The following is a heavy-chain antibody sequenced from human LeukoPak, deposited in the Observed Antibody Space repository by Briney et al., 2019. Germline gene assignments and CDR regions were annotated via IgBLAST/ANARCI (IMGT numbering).Heavy chain of an antibody. CDR3: AKHIVVVVAATPFLVS. CDR2: INSDGSST. J-gene: IGHJ5*02. V-gene: IGHV3-74*01. CDR1: GFTFSSYW. Sequence: GGSLRLSCAASGFTFSSYWMHWVRQAPGKGLVWVSRINSDGSSTSYADSVKGRFTISRDNSKNTLYLQMNSLRAEDTAVYYCAKHIVVVVAATPFLVSWGQGTLVIVSS. D-gene: IGHD2-15*01.